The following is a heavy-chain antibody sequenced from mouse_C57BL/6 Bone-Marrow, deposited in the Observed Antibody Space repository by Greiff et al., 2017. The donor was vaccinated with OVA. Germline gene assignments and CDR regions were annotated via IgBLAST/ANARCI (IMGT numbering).Heavy chain of an antibody. CDR1: GYTFTSYW. V-gene: IGHV1-64*01. CDR2: IHPNSGST. J-gene: IGHJ3*01. D-gene: IGHD2-4*01. CDR3: VYYDYLAWFAY. Sequence: VKLLESGAELVKPGASVKLSCKASGYTFTSYWMHWVKQRPGQGLEWIGMIHPNSGSTNYNEKFKSKATLTVDKSSSTAYMQLSSLTSEDSAVYYCVYYDYLAWFAYWGQGTLVTVSA.